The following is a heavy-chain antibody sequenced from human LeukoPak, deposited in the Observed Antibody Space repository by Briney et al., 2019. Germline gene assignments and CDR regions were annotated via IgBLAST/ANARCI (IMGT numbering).Heavy chain of an antibody. V-gene: IGHV3-7*01. CDR3: ARDRGDRLFDY. D-gene: IGHD4-17*01. Sequence: GGSLRLSCAASGFIFSNYWMPWVRQSPGKGLEWVANIKQDGSQKYYVDSVKGRFTISRDNAKNSLYLEMNSLRAGDTAVYYCARDRGDRLFDYWGQGILVTVSS. CDR1: GFIFSNYW. CDR2: IKQDGSQK. J-gene: IGHJ4*02.